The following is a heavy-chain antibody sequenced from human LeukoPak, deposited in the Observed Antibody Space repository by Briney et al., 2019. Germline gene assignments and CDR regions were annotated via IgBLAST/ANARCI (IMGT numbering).Heavy chain of an antibody. Sequence: GGSLSLSCAASGFTFSSYAMSWVRQAPGKGLEWVSAISGSGGSTCYADSVKGRFTISRDNSKNTLYLQMNSLRAEDTAVYYCAKIGVAGIYFDYWGQGTLVTVSS. V-gene: IGHV3-23*01. D-gene: IGHD6-19*01. CDR1: GFTFSSYA. J-gene: IGHJ4*02. CDR3: AKIGVAGIYFDY. CDR2: ISGSGGST.